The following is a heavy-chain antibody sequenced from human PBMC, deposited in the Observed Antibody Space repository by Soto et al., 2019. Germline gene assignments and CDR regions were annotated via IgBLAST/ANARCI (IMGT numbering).Heavy chain of an antibody. CDR1: VFTFSSYA. V-gene: IGHV3-23*01. Sequence: GGSLRLWWAASVFTFSSYAMSWVRQAPGKGLEWVSAISGSGGSTYYADSVKGRFTISRDNSKNTLYLQMNSLRAEDTAVYYCAKDSSSTYYFDYWGQGTLVTVS. J-gene: IGHJ4*02. CDR2: ISGSGGST. CDR3: AKDSSSTYYFDY. D-gene: IGHD2-2*01.